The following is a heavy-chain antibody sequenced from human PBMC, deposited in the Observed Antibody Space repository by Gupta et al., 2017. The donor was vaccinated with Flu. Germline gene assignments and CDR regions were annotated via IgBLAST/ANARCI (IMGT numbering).Heavy chain of an antibody. V-gene: IGHV3-23*01. CDR3: AKAEDIYRKFDQ. Sequence: DVQLLESGGGLIQPGGSLRLSCAASGFTFSDSGMSWVRQAPGKGLEWVSTITGSGGSIYYADSVKGRFIISRDTSKNTLYLQMNSLRAEDTAVYYCAKAEDIYRKFDQWGRGTLVTVSS. J-gene: IGHJ4*02. CDR2: ITGSGGSI. CDR1: GFTFSDSG. D-gene: IGHD4-11*01.